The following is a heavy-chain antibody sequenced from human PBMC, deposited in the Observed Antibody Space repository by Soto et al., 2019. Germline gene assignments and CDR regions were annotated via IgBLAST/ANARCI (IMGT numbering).Heavy chain of an antibody. CDR2: ISSSSSYI. V-gene: IGHV3-21*01. Sequence: GGSLRLSCAASGFTFSSYAMRWVRQAPGKGLEWVSSISSSSSYIYYADSVKGRFTISRDNAKNSLYLQMNSLRAEDTAVYYCARPYGDQSETAFDIWGQGTMVTVSS. D-gene: IGHD4-17*01. CDR3: ARPYGDQSETAFDI. J-gene: IGHJ3*02. CDR1: GFTFSSYA.